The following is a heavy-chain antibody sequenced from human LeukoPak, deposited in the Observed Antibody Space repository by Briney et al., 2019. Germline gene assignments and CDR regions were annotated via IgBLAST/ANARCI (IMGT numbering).Heavy chain of an antibody. CDR3: AREWGLESSGYYYAY. D-gene: IGHD3-22*01. CDR2: ITPIFGTA. J-gene: IGHJ4*02. CDR1: GGTFSRFT. Sequence: ASVKVSCKAYGGTFSRFTISWVRQAPGQGLEWMGGITPIFGTANFAQKFQGRVSITADGSTSTAFMELSSLRSEDTAVYYCAREWGLESSGYYYAYWGQGTLVTVSS. V-gene: IGHV1-69*13.